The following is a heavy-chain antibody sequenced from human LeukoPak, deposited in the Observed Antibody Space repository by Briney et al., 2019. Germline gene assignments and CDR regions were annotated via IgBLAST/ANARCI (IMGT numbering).Heavy chain of an antibody. Sequence: SETLSLTCAVYGGSFSGYYWSWIRQPPGKGLEWIGEINHSGSTNYNPSLKSRVTISVDTSKNQFSLKLSPVTAADTAVYYCARLKYQLSIDYWGQGTLVTVSS. CDR2: INHSGST. V-gene: IGHV4-34*01. CDR3: ARLKYQLSIDY. CDR1: GGSFSGYY. D-gene: IGHD2-2*01. J-gene: IGHJ4*02.